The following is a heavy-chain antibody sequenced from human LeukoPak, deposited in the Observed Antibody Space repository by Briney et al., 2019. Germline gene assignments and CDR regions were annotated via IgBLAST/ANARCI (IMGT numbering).Heavy chain of an antibody. J-gene: IGHJ5*02. CDR3: ARDPTLLSFDP. Sequence: PSETLSLTCTVSGGSISSSSYYWGWIRQPPGKGLEWIGSIYHSGSTYYNPSLKSRVTISVDTSKNQFSLKLSSVTAADTAVYYCARDPTLLSFDPWGQGTLVTVSS. CDR2: IYHSGST. CDR1: GGSISSSSYY. V-gene: IGHV4-39*07.